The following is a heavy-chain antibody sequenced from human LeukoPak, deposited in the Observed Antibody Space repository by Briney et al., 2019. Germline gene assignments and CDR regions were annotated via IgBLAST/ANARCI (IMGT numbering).Heavy chain of an antibody. Sequence: GASVKVSCKASGYTFTSYGISWVRQAPGQGLEWMGWISAYNGNTNYAQKLQGRVTMTTDTSTSTAYMELRSLRSDDTAVYYCARDRPLIVVVTPDAFDIWGQGTMVTVSS. CDR2: ISAYNGNT. CDR1: GYTFTSYG. D-gene: IGHD3-22*01. J-gene: IGHJ3*02. V-gene: IGHV1-18*01. CDR3: ARDRPLIVVVTPDAFDI.